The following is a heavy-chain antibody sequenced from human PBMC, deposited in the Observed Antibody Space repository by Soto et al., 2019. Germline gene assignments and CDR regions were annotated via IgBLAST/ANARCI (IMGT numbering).Heavy chain of an antibody. J-gene: IGHJ5*02. Sequence: SSVKFSCKASGGTFSSYTISWVRQAPGQGLEWMGRIIPILGIANYAQKFQGRVTITADKSTSTAYMELSSLRSEDTAVYYCARSDYYDSSWFDPWGQGTLVTVSS. D-gene: IGHD3-22*01. CDR2: IIPILGIA. CDR3: ARSDYYDSSWFDP. V-gene: IGHV1-69*02. CDR1: GGTFSSYT.